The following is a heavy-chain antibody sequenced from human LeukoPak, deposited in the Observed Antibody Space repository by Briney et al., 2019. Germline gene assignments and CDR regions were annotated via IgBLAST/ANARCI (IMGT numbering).Heavy chain of an antibody. CDR3: ASCSSTNCY. Sequence: GGSLRLSCAASGFTFSSYSMNWVRQAPGKGLEWVSFITGSSTIYYADSVKGRFTISRDNAKNSLYLQMNSLRAEDTAVYYCASCSSTNCYWGQGTLVTVSS. J-gene: IGHJ4*02. CDR2: ITGSSTI. D-gene: IGHD2-2*01. CDR1: GFTFSSYS. V-gene: IGHV3-48*01.